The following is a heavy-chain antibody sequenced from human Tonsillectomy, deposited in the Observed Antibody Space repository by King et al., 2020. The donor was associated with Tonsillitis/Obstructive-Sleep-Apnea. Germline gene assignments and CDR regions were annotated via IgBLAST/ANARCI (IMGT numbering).Heavy chain of an antibody. D-gene: IGHD3-22*01. J-gene: IGHJ4*02. CDR1: GGSFSGYY. Sequence: VQLQQWGAGLLKPSETLSLTCAVYGGSFSGYYWSWSRQPPGKGLEWIGQINYIGSTNYNPSLKSRVTISLDTSKNQFSLNLSSVTAADTAVYYCAREYFYYSSGYYDYWGQGTLVTVSS. V-gene: IGHV4-34*01. CDR2: INYIGST. CDR3: AREYFYYSSGYYDY.